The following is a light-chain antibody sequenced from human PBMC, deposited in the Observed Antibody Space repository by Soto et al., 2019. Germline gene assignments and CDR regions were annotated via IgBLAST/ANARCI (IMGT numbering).Light chain of an antibody. Sequence: DIVMTQSTDSLVVSLGERATINCKSSPSVLYSSNNKNYLAWYKQKPGQPPKLLIYWASTRESGVPDRFSGSGSGTDFTLTISSLQAEDGAVYYCEQYYSTPYTFGQGTNLEIK. CDR3: EQYYSTPYT. CDR1: PSVLYSSNNKNY. CDR2: WAS. J-gene: IGKJ2*01. V-gene: IGKV4-1*01.